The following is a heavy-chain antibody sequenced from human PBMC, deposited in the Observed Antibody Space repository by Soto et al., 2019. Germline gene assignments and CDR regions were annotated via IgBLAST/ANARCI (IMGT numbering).Heavy chain of an antibody. CDR2: IASAGDT. Sequence: EVQLVESGGGLVQPGGSLRLSCVVSGFTFSNYDMHWVRQATGKGLEWVSAIASAGDTYYADSVKGRFTSSRENAGDSLFLQMSSLRVGDPAVYYCVAPGGHILRGQGTLVTGSS. D-gene: IGHD2-15*01. J-gene: IGHJ4*02. V-gene: IGHV3-13*04. CDR1: GFTFSNYD. CDR3: VAPGGHIL.